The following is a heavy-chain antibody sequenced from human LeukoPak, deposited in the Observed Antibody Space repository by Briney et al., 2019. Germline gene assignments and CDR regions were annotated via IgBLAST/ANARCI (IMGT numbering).Heavy chain of an antibody. Sequence: PGGSLRLSCAASGFTFSSYAMHWVRQAPGKGLEWVAVISYDGSNKYYADSVKGRFTISRDNSKNTLYLQMNSLSAEDTAVYYCARENSYCSSTSCYEGHYYYYGMDVWGQGTTVTVSS. D-gene: IGHD2-2*01. CDR1: GFTFSSYA. J-gene: IGHJ6*02. CDR2: ISYDGSNK. CDR3: ARENSYCSSTSCYEGHYYYYGMDV. V-gene: IGHV3-30-3*01.